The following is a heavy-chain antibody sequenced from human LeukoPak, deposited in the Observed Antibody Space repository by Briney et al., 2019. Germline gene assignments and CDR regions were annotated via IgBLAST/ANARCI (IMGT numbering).Heavy chain of an antibody. V-gene: IGHV1-18*01. CDR1: GYTFTSYG. CDR3: ARDPGIFAEGHYYYYYSMDV. D-gene: IGHD1-14*01. J-gene: IGHJ6*03. CDR2: ISAYNGNT. Sequence: VASVKVSCKASGYTFTSYGISWVRQAPGQGLEWMGWISAYNGNTNYAQKLQGRVTMTTDTSTSTAYMELRSLRSDDTAVYYCARDPGIFAEGHYYYYYSMDVWGKGTTVTISS.